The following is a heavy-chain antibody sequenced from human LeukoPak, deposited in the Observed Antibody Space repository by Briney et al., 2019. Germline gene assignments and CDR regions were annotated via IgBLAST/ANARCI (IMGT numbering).Heavy chain of an antibody. CDR2: ISGSDGDT. J-gene: IGHJ4*02. CDR3: AKDGYYYDSSGYYPYYFDY. V-gene: IGHV3-23*01. D-gene: IGHD3-22*01. Sequence: GGSLRLSCAASGFTFSVYAMSWVRQAPGKGLEWVSAISGSDGDTYYADSVKGRFTISRDNSKNTLYLQMNSLRAEDTAVYYCAKDGYYYDSSGYYPYYFDYWGQGTLVTVSS. CDR1: GFTFSVYA.